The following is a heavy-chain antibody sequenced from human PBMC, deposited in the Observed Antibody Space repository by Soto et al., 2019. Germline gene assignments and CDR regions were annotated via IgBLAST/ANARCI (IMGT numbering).Heavy chain of an antibody. V-gene: IGHV3-23*01. J-gene: IGHJ4*02. CDR1: GFTFSSYA. CDR2: ISGSGGST. Sequence: GGSLRLPCAASGFTFSSYAMSWVRQAPGKGLEWVSAISGSGGSTYYADSVKGRFTISRDNSKNTLYLQMNSLRAEDTAVYYCAKDTWILEWLFDYWGQGTLVTVSS. D-gene: IGHD3-3*01. CDR3: AKDTWILEWLFDY.